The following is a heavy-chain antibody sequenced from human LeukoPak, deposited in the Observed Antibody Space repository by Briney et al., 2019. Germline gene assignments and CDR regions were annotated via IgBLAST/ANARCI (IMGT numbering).Heavy chain of an antibody. V-gene: IGHV3-7*01. D-gene: IGHD6-13*01. CDR3: ASDLNSSSWYEGVFDY. CDR2: IKQDGSEK. CDR1: GFTFSSYW. J-gene: IGHJ4*02. Sequence: GGSLRLSCAASGFTFSSYWMSWVRQAPGRGLEWVANIKQDGSEKYYVDSVKGRFTISRDNAKNSLYLQMNSLRAEDTAVYYCASDLNSSSWYEGVFDYWGQGTLVTVSS.